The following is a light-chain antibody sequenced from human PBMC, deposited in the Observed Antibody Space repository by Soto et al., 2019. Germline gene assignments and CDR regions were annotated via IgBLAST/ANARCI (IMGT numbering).Light chain of an antibody. V-gene: IGKV3-15*01. CDR1: QSVSSN. CDR3: QQYNNWPFIT. Sequence: EIVMTQSPATLSVSPGERATLSCRASQSVSSNLAWHQQKPGQAPRILMYDASTRATGIPARFSGSGSGTEFTLSISSLQSEDFAVYYCQQYNNWPFITFGQGTRLEIK. CDR2: DAS. J-gene: IGKJ5*01.